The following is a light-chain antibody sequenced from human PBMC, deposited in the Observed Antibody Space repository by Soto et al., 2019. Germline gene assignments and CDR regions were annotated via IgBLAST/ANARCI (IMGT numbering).Light chain of an antibody. CDR3: QRYDSLRT. CDR1: QSVRSNF. Sequence: EIVMTQSPATLSLSPGERATLSCMASQSVRSNFLAWYQQKPGQAPRLLIYGASNRATGIPDRFSGSGSGTDFTLTITRLEPEDFAMYYCQRYDSLRTFGQGTKVDIK. CDR2: GAS. J-gene: IGKJ1*01. V-gene: IGKV3-20*01.